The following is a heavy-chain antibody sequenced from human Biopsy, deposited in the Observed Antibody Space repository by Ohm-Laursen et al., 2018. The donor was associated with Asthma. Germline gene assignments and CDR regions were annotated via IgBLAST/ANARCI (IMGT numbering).Heavy chain of an antibody. Sequence: SLRLSCTASGFAVGRDYMFWVRQAPGKGLEWVSVIYSGGTSHTADSVRGRFTISRDYSTNTLYLQMHSLRAEDTAVYYCARGDSSNWSHYYFDYWGQGTLVTVSS. J-gene: IGHJ4*02. V-gene: IGHV3-53*01. CDR2: IYSGGTS. CDR1: GFAVGRDY. CDR3: ARGDSSNWSHYYFDY. D-gene: IGHD3-22*01.